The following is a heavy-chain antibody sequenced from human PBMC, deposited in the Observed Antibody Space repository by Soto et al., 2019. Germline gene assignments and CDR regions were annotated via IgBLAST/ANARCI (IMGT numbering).Heavy chain of an antibody. CDR1: GYTFTSYY. D-gene: IGHD6-19*01. V-gene: IGHV1-46*01. CDR3: ARDWAVAGNPGEPIPYYYYGMDV. CDR2: INPSGGST. Sequence: ASVKVSCKASGYTFTSYYMHWVRQAPGQGLEWMGIINPSGGSTSYAQKYQGRVTMTRDTYTSTVYMELSSLRYEDTAVYYCARDWAVAGNPGEPIPYYYYGMDVWGQGTTVTVSS. J-gene: IGHJ6*02.